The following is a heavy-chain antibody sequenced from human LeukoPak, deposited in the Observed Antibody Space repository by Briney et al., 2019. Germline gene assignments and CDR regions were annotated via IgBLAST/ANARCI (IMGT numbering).Heavy chain of an antibody. D-gene: IGHD1-26*01. CDR3: AKYGPQDSGSSHFDY. V-gene: IGHV3-33*06. CDR1: GFTLSHYG. CDR2: IWSDGSKT. Sequence: PGGSLRLSCVASGFTLSHYGMHWVRQAPGKGLELVALIWSDGSKTSYADSVRGRFTISRDISRNTLYLQMNSLRAEDTAIYYCAKYGPQDSGSSHFDYWGQGALVTVSS. J-gene: IGHJ4*02.